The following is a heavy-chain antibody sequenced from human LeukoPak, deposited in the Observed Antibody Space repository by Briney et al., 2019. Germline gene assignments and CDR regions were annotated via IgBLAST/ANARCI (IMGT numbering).Heavy chain of an antibody. J-gene: IGHJ4*02. D-gene: IGHD3-22*01. CDR2: IRYDGSNK. V-gene: IGHV3-30*02. CDR1: GFTFRNYG. CDR3: AKDRYYYDSSGYYYLY. Sequence: GGSLRLSCAASGFTFRNYGMHWVRQAPGKGLEWVAFIRYDGSNKYYADSVKGRFTISRDNSKNTLYLQMNSLRAEDTAVYYCAKDRYYYDSSGYYYLYWGQGTLVTVSS.